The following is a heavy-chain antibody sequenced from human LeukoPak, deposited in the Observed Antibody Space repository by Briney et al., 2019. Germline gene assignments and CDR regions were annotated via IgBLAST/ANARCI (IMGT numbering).Heavy chain of an antibody. J-gene: IGHJ4*02. Sequence: GGSLGLSCVASGFTVSSNYMSWVRQAPGKGLEWVAVIYSGGQTYYADSAKGRFTISRDNSKNTLYLQMNSLRAEDTAMYYCTRSYYYDSSGYRNDYWGQGTLVTVSS. CDR1: GFTVSSNY. CDR2: IYSGGQT. CDR3: TRSYYYDSSGYRNDY. V-gene: IGHV3-53*01. D-gene: IGHD3-22*01.